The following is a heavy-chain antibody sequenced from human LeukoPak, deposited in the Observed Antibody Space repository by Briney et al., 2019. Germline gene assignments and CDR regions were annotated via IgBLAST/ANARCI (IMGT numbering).Heavy chain of an antibody. CDR3: AKDGREWPRSLDY. CDR1: GFTFSSYA. CDR2: ISGSGGST. Sequence: GGSLRLSYAASGFTFSSYAMSWVRQAPGKGLEWVSGISGSGGSTYYADSVKGRFTISRDNSKNTLYLQMNSLRAEDTAVYYCAKDGREWPRSLDYWGQGTLVTVSS. D-gene: IGHD5-12*01. V-gene: IGHV3-23*01. J-gene: IGHJ4*02.